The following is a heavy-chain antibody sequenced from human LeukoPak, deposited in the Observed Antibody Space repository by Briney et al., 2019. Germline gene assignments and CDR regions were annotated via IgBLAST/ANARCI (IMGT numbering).Heavy chain of an antibody. Sequence: GGSLRLSCAASGFTFSSYAMSWVRQAPGKGLEWVAVISYDGSNKYYADSVKGRFTISRDNSKNTLYLQMNSLRAEDTAVYYCARDYSSGWYLFDYWGRGTLVTVSS. J-gene: IGHJ4*02. CDR2: ISYDGSNK. V-gene: IGHV3-30*04. CDR1: GFTFSSYA. D-gene: IGHD6-19*01. CDR3: ARDYSSGWYLFDY.